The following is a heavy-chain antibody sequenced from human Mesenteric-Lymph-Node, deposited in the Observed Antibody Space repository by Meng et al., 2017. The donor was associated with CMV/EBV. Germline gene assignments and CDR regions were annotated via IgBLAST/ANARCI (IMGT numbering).Heavy chain of an antibody. Sequence: GGSLRLSCAASGFTFSSYWMSWVRQAPGKGLEWVSYITTTTSTISYADSVRGRFTISRDNAKNSLYLQMNSLRAEDTAVYYCARESAAYYGMDVWGQGTTVTVSS. CDR1: GFTFSSYW. CDR3: ARESAAYYGMDV. CDR2: ITTTTSTI. J-gene: IGHJ6*02. V-gene: IGHV3-48*04.